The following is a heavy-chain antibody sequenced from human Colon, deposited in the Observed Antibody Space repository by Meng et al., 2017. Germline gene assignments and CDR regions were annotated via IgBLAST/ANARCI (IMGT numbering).Heavy chain of an antibody. V-gene: IGHV4-4*02. Sequence: LPELAPGLLGPSGPRFLTCVVPGGPISSYNWWSWVRQPPGKGLEWIGQIDLGGTPYYNPSLESRVIMSLDKSKNQLSLRLTSVAAADTAVYYCARHGGWHFDYWGQGALVTFSS. CDR1: GGPISSYNW. D-gene: IGHD6-19*01. J-gene: IGHJ4*02. CDR3: ARHGGWHFDY. CDR2: IDLGGTP.